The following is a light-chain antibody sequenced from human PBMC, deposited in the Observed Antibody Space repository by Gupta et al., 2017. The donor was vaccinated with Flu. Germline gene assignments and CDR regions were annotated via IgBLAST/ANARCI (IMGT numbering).Light chain of an antibody. J-gene: IGLJ3*02. CDR2: GNS. CDR1: SSNIGAGYD. V-gene: IGLV1-40*01. CDR3: QSYDSSRSGWV. Sequence: QSVLTQPPSVSGAPGQRVAISCPGSSSNIGAGYDVNWYQQVPGTAPKVLMYGNSNRPSGVPDRFSGSKSGTSASLASTGLQAEDEADYYCQSYDSSRSGWVFGGGTKLTVL.